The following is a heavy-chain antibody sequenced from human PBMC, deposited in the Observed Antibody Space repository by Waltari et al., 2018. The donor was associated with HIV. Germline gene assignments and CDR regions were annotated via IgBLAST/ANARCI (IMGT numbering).Heavy chain of an antibody. D-gene: IGHD3-10*01. J-gene: IGHJ3*02. Sequence: QVQLQQWGAGLLKPSETLSLTCAVYGGSFSGYYWSWIRQPPGKGLEWIGEINHSGSTNDKPAVKSRVTISVNTSKNQFSLQLSSVTAADTAVYYCARVPSGVRTFDIWGQGTMVTVSS. CDR2: INHSGST. CDR1: GGSFSGYY. CDR3: ARVPSGVRTFDI. V-gene: IGHV4-34*01.